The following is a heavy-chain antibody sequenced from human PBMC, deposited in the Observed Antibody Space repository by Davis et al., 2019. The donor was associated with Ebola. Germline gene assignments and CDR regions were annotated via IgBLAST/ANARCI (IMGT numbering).Heavy chain of an antibody. J-gene: IGHJ6*03. CDR3: ASRLLYYYYMDV. D-gene: IGHD3-22*01. Sequence: SVKVSCKASGGTFSSFSISWVRQAPGQGLEWMGGIIPIFGTANYAQKFQGRVTITADESTSTAYMELSSLRSEDTAVYYCASRLLYYYYMDVWGKGTTVTVSS. CDR2: IIPIFGTA. CDR1: GGTFSSFS. V-gene: IGHV1-69*13.